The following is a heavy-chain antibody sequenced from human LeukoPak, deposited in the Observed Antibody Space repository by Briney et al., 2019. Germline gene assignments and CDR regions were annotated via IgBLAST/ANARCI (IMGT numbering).Heavy chain of an antibody. Sequence: SETLSLTCTVSGGSISSHYWSWIRQPPGKGLEWIGYIYYSGSSKYNPSLKSRVTISVDTSKNQFSLKLSSVTAADTAVYYCARLYDSSGYTNWLDPWGQGTLVSVSS. CDR1: GGSISSHY. CDR2: IYYSGSS. J-gene: IGHJ5*02. D-gene: IGHD3-22*01. V-gene: IGHV4-59*11. CDR3: ARLYDSSGYTNWLDP.